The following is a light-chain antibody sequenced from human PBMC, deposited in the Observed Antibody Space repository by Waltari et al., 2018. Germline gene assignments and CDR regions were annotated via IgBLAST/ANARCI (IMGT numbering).Light chain of an antibody. CDR1: RPNIGNNA. CDR2: YDD. V-gene: IGLV1-36*01. Sequence: QSVLTQPPSVSEAPRQRVAISCSGSRPNIGNNAVNWYLQVPGKAPKLLIYYDDLLPAGVSDRFSGSRSGTSASLAISGLQSEDEGDYYCATLDNTLSGWVFVGGTRLTVL. CDR3: ATLDNTLSGWV. J-gene: IGLJ3*02.